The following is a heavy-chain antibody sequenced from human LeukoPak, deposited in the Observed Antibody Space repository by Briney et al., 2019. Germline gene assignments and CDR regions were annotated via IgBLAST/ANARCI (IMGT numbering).Heavy chain of an antibody. CDR1: GGSFSGYY. D-gene: IGHD3-22*01. V-gene: IGHV4-34*01. J-gene: IGHJ3*02. CDR3: ADSSGYVDDAFDI. CDR2: VNHSGST. Sequence: SETLSLTCAVYGGSFSGYYWSWIRQPPGKGLEWIGEVNHSGSTNYNPSLKSRVTISVDTSKNQFSLKLSSVTAADTAVYYCADSSGYVDDAFDIWGQGTMVTVSS.